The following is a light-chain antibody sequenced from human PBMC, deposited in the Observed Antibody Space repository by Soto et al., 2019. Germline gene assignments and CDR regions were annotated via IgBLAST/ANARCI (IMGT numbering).Light chain of an antibody. J-gene: IGKJ1*01. CDR3: QHWVYYMWT. CDR2: KAS. CDR1: QSISSW. V-gene: IGKV1-5*03. Sequence: DIHLTQSPSTLSASVGDRVTITCRASQSISSWLAWYQQKPGKATKLLIYKASTLESGVPSRFSGSGSGKEFPLTLSSVQLDVFATYYSQHWVYYMWTFGEGTKVEIK.